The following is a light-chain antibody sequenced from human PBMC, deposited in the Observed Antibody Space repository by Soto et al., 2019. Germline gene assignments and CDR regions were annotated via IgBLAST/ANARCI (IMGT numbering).Light chain of an antibody. CDR2: EAS. CDR3: QQYNTYWT. V-gene: IGKV1-5*01. J-gene: IGKJ1*01. Sequence: DIQMTQSPSTLSASVGDRVTVTCRASQTVNRWVAWYQQKPGKAPKLLIYEASILRSGVPPRFSGRGSGTEFTLTISSLQPDDFATYYCQQYNTYWTFGQGTKVDIK. CDR1: QTVNRW.